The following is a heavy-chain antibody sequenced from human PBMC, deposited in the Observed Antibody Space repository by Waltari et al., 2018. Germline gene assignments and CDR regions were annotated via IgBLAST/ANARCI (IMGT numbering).Heavy chain of an antibody. J-gene: IGHJ4*02. Sequence: EVQLVESGGGVVRPGGSLRVSCAAAGFTFDDYGMSWVRQAQGKGRERVSGINWTGSNAGYADSIESRFTISRDNAENSLFLQMNSLEAEDSACYYCAREGGAVTTNYFDYWGQGTLVTVSS. CDR2: INWTGSNA. CDR1: GFTFDDYG. CDR3: AREGGAVTTNYFDY. D-gene: IGHD4-17*01. V-gene: IGHV3-20*04.